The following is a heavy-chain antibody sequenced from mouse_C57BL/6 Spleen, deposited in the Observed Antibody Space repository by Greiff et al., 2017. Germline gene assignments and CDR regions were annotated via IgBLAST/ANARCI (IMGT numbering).Heavy chain of an antibody. Sequence: VQLQQSGPELVKPGASVKISCKASGYEFSSSWMNWVKQRPGKGLEWLGRIYPGDGDTNYNGKFKGKATLTADKSSSTAYMQLSSLSSYDSAVYFCARKSNLYAMDYWGQGTSVTVSS. J-gene: IGHJ4*01. CDR2: IYPGDGDT. CDR1: GYEFSSSW. V-gene: IGHV1-82*01. CDR3: ARKSNLYAMDY. D-gene: IGHD2-5*01.